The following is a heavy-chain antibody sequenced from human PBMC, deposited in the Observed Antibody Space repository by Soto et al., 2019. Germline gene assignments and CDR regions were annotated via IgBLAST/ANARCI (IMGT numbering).Heavy chain of an antibody. J-gene: IGHJ3*02. Sequence: QVQLVESGGGLVKPGGSLRLSCAASGFTFSDYYMSWIRQAPGQGLEWVSYISHDSDYTSYAASVRGRFSISIDNAQKSLYLQINRLRAADTARYYCARPNTPYYGRNSSAFDIWGQGTMVTVSS. V-gene: IGHV3-11*06. D-gene: IGHD4-17*01. CDR3: ARPNTPYYGRNSSAFDI. CDR2: ISHDSDYT. CDR1: GFTFSDYY.